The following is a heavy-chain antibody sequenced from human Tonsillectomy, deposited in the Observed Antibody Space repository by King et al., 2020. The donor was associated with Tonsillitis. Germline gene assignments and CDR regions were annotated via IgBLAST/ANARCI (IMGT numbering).Heavy chain of an antibody. Sequence: VQLQESGPGLVKPSDTLSLTCTVSGGSISSYYWSWIWQPPGKGLEWIGYFYYSGSTNYHPSLKSRVTISVDTSKNQFSLKLGSVTAADTAVYYCAREEYYYNYMDVWGKGTTVTVSS. V-gene: IGHV4-59*01. CDR3: AREEYYYNYMDV. CDR2: FYYSGST. J-gene: IGHJ6*03. CDR1: GGSISSYY.